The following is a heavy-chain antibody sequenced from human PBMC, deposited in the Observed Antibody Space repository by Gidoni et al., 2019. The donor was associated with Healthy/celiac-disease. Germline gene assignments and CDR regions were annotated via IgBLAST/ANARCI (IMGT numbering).Heavy chain of an antibody. CDR2: IYYSGSN. D-gene: IGHD1-1*01. J-gene: IGHJ5*02. CDR1: GVSLSSSSYY. CDR3: ALERRVIYP. V-gene: IGHV4-39*07. Sequence: QLQLQESGQGLVKPSATLSLTCTVSGVSLSSSSYYWGWIRQPPGTGLEWIGSIYYSGSNYYNPSLKSRVTISVDTSKNQFSLKLSSVTAADTAVYYCALERRVIYPLGQGTLVTVSS.